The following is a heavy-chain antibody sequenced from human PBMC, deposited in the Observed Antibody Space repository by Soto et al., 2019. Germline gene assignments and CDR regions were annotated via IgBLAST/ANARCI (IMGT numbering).Heavy chain of an antibody. D-gene: IGHD3-10*01. CDR1: GYIFTSFG. CDR3: TRGAGQGSGSYD. J-gene: IGHJ4*02. V-gene: IGHV1-18*01. CDR2: VSTYNGNT. Sequence: QVQLVQSGAEVKKPGASVKVSCKASGYIFTSFGITWVRQAPGQGLEWMGWVSTYNGNTKDAQKLQGRVTMSTDTSTSTAYMELRSLRSDDTAVYYCTRGAGQGSGSYDWGQGTLVTVSS.